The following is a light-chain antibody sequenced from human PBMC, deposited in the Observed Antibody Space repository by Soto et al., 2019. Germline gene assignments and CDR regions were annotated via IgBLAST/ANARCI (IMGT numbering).Light chain of an antibody. CDR2: AAS. CDR3: QQYYSYPLN. Sequence: AIRMTQSPSSLSAATGDRVTITCRASQGISSYLAWYQQKPGKAPKLLIYAASTLQSGVPSRFSGSGSGTDFTLTISYLQSEDFATYYCQQYYSYPLNFGGGNKVEIK. CDR1: QGISSY. V-gene: IGKV1-8*01. J-gene: IGKJ4*01.